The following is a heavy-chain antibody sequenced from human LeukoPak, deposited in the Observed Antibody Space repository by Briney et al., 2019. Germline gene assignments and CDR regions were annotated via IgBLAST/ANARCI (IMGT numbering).Heavy chain of an antibody. J-gene: IGHJ6*02. D-gene: IGHD1-26*01. CDR1: GDSISNFY. V-gene: IGHV4-59*01. CDR3: ARAKVGPTRYYGMDV. CDR2: IYYSGST. Sequence: ASETLSLTCTVSGDSISNFYWTWIRQPPGKGLEWIGYIYYSGSTNYNPSLNSRVIISVDTSKNQFSLKLNSVIAADTAVYYCARAKVGPTRYYGMDVWGQGTTVTVSS.